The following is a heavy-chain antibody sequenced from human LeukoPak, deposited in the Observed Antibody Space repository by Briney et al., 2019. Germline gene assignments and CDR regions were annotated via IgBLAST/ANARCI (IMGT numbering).Heavy chain of an antibody. CDR1: GFTFSSYA. J-gene: IGHJ4*02. Sequence: PGGSLRLSCAASGFTFSSYAMSWVRQAPGKGLEWVSAISGSGVSTYYADSVKGRFTISRDNSKNTLYLQMNSLRAEDTAVYYCALSGFGDRDHWGQGTLVTVSS. D-gene: IGHD3-22*01. CDR3: ALSGFGDRDH. V-gene: IGHV3-23*01. CDR2: ISGSGVST.